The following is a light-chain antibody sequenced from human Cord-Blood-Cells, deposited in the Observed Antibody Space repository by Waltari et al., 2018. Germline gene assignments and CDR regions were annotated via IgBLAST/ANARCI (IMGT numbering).Light chain of an antibody. CDR3: STYTSSSTPVV. V-gene: IGLV2-14*01. Sequence: QSALTQPASVSGSPGQSITISCTGTSSDVGGYNYVSWYQQHPGKAPKLMIYDVSNRPSGVFNRLSGSKSGNTASRTISGLQAEDEADYYCSTYTSSSTPVVFGGGTKLTVL. J-gene: IGLJ2*01. CDR2: DVS. CDR1: SSDVGGYNY.